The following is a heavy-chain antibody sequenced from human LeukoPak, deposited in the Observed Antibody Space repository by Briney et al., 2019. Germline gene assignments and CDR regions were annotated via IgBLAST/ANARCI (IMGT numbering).Heavy chain of an antibody. J-gene: IGHJ5*02. D-gene: IGHD3-22*01. CDR3: ARVRLYDSSGYSTNWFDP. V-gene: IGHV4-34*01. Sequence: SETLSLTCAVYGGSFSGYYWSWIRQPPGKGLEWIGEINHSGSTNYNPSLKSRVTISVDTSKNQFSLKLSSVTAADTAVYYCARVRLYDSSGYSTNWFDPWGQGTLVTVSS. CDR1: GGSFSGYY. CDR2: INHSGST.